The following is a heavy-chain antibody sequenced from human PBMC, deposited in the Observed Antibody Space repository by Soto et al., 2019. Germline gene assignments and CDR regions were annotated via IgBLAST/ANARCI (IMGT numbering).Heavy chain of an antibody. D-gene: IGHD3-10*01. J-gene: IGHJ6*02. CDR3: ARLWMVRGVISYYYYGMDV. CDR1: GASISSYY. Sequence: SETLSLTCTVPGASISSYYWSWIRQPPGKGLEWIGYIYYSGSTNYNPSLKSRVTISVDTSKNQFSLKLSSVTAADTAVYYCARLWMVRGVISYYYYGMDVWGQGTTVT. V-gene: IGHV4-59*08. CDR2: IYYSGST.